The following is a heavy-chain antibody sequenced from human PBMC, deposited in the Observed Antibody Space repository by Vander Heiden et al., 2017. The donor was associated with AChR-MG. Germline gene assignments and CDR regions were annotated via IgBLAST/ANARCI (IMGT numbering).Heavy chain of an antibody. CDR1: GYSISSGYY. D-gene: IGHD2-15*01. V-gene: IGHV4-38-2*01. J-gene: IGHJ4*01. Sequence: QVHLQESGAGLVKPSETLSLICAVSGYSISSGYYWGWIRQPPGEGLEWIGSMHHSGNTYYNPALKSRVSISLDKAKNKFSLKLTSVTAADTAVYYFARGPATQDSIDYWGHGILVTLSS. CDR3: ARGPATQDSIDY. CDR2: MHHSGNT.